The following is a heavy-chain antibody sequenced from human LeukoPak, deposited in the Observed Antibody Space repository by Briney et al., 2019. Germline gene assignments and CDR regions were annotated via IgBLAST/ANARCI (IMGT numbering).Heavy chain of an antibody. CDR3: AKNHLWFGELYDAFEI. Sequence: GGSLRLSCAASGFTFSSYAMHWVRQAPGKGLEWVAVISYDGSNKYYADSVKGRFTISRDNSKNSLYLQMHSLKTEDTAVYYCAKNHLWFGELYDAFEIWGQGTMVTVSS. J-gene: IGHJ3*02. V-gene: IGHV3-30-3*02. CDR1: GFTFSSYA. CDR2: ISYDGSNK. D-gene: IGHD3-10*01.